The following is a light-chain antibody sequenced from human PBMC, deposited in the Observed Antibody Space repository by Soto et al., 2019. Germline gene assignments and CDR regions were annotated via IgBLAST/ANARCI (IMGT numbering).Light chain of an antibody. CDR3: QQYNSYWT. CDR2: KAS. Sequence: DIQMTQSPSTLSASVGDRVTITCRASQSISSWLAWYQQKPGKAPKLLIYKASSIESGVPSRFSGSGSWTEFTLTITSLQPDDFETYYCQQYNSYWTFGQGNKVEIK. J-gene: IGKJ1*01. V-gene: IGKV1-5*03. CDR1: QSISSW.